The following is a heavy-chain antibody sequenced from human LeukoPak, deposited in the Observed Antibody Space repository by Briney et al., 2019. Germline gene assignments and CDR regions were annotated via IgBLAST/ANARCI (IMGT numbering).Heavy chain of an antibody. CDR2: MYSGGST. D-gene: IGHD3-10*01. CDR1: GFSVSGHF. Sequence: GGSLRLSCAASGFSVSGHFMSWVRQAPGKVLEWVSVMYSGGSTKYTDSVKGRFTISRDSSKNTLYLQMNSLRVEDTAVYYCARDFRSGSYYWFDPWGQGTQVTVSS. V-gene: IGHV3-53*01. CDR3: ARDFRSGSYYWFDP. J-gene: IGHJ5*02.